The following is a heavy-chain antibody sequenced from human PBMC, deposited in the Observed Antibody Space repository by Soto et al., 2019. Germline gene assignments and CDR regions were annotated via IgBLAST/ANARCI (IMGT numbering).Heavy chain of an antibody. V-gene: IGHV3-53*04. CDR2: IYSGGST. J-gene: IGHJ2*01. CDR1: GFTVSSNY. D-gene: IGHD3-16*02. Sequence: EVQLVESGGGLVQPGGSLRLSCAASGFTVSSNYMSWVRQAPGKGLEWVSVIYSGGSTYYADSVKGRFTISRHNSKNTLYLQMNSLRAEDTAVYYCARTYYDYIWGSYRNWYFDLWGRGTLVTVSS. CDR3: ARTYYDYIWGSYRNWYFDL.